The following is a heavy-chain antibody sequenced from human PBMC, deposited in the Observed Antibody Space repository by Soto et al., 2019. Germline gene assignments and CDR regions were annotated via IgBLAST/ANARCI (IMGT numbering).Heavy chain of an antibody. CDR3: ARDEALGFGEHDNGMDA. CDR1: GYTFTSYG. Sequence: QVQLVQSGAEVKKPGASVKVSCKASGYTFTSYGISWVRQTPGQGLEWMGWMSAYNGNTNHAQKLQGRVTMTTDTSTSTAYVELRSLRSNDTAVYYCARDEALGFGEHDNGMDAWGQGTTVTVSS. D-gene: IGHD3-10*01. CDR2: MSAYNGNT. J-gene: IGHJ6*02. V-gene: IGHV1-18*01.